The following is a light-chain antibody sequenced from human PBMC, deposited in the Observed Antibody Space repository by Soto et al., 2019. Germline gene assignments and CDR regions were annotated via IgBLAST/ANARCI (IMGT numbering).Light chain of an antibody. CDR2: DVS. V-gene: IGLV2-14*01. CDR1: SSDVGGYNY. Sequence: QSVLTQPASVSGSPGQSITISCTGTSSDVGGYNYVSWYQQHPGKAPKLMIYDVSNRPSGVSNRFSGSKSGNTASLTISGLQAVDEADYYCSSYTSSSTQFGGGTKLTVL. J-gene: IGLJ2*01. CDR3: SSYTSSSTQ.